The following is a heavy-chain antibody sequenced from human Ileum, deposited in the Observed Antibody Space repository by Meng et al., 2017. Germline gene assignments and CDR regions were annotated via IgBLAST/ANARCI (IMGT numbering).Heavy chain of an antibody. D-gene: IGHD1-26*01. J-gene: IGHJ4*02. CDR2: INTDGSTT. CDR3: ARAPHSGSRFDS. V-gene: IGHV3-74*03. CDR1: GFTFSSHW. Sequence: GESLKISCAASGFTFSSHWLNWVRQAPGKGLVWVSRINTDGSTTTYADSVKGRFTISRDNAKNQLSLEMTSLRVEDTAVYYCARAPHSGSRFDSWGEGTLVTVSS.